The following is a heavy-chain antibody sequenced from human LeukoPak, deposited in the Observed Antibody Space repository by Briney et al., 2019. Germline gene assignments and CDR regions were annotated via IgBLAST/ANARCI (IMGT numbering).Heavy chain of an antibody. CDR3: AKVNSGSYYSPRLYFDY. CDR1: GFTFDDYA. CDR2: ISWNSGSI. J-gene: IGHJ4*02. Sequence: GGSLRLSCAASGFTFDDYAMHWVRQAPGKGLEWVSGISWNSGSIGYADSVKGRFTISRDNAKNSLYLQMNSLRAEDTALYYCAKVNSGSYYSPRLYFDYWGQGTLVTVSS. D-gene: IGHD1-26*01. V-gene: IGHV3-9*01.